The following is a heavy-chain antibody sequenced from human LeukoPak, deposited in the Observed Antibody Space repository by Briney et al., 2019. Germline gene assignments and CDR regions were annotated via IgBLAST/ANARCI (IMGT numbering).Heavy chain of an antibody. Sequence: GGSLRLSCLASGCSFSSYAMNWVRQGAGKGLEWVSGIVGSDDSTYHADSVRGRFTISRDNSKNTLYLHMNSLSGEDTAVYYCARGRRTDFQYYNYMDVWGKGATVTVS. CDR2: IVGSDDST. CDR3: ARGRRTDFQYYNYMDV. J-gene: IGHJ6*03. CDR1: GCSFSSYA. D-gene: IGHD3-3*01. V-gene: IGHV3-23*01.